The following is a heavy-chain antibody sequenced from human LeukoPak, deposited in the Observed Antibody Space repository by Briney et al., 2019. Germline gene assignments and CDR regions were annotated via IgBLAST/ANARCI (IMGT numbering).Heavy chain of an antibody. J-gene: IGHJ6*03. D-gene: IGHD3-3*01. CDR1: GFTFSDYY. Sequence: GGSLRLSCAASGFTFSDYYMSWIRQAPGKGLEWVSYISSSGSTIYYADSVKGRFTISRDNAKNSLYLQMNSLRAEDTAVYYCARVSAVYDFWSGYYNYYYYMDVWGKGTTVTVSS. CDR3: ARVSAVYDFWSGYYNYYYYMDV. CDR2: ISSSGSTI. V-gene: IGHV3-11*04.